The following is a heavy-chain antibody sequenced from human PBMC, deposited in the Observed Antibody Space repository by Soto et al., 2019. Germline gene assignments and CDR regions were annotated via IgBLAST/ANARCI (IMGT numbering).Heavy chain of an antibody. D-gene: IGHD5-12*01. CDR1: GYTFTSYA. V-gene: IGHV1-3*01. Sequence: GASVKVSCKAFGYTFTSYAMHLVRQAPGQRLEWMGWINAGNGNTKYSQKFQGRVTITRDTSASTAYMELSSLRSEDTAVYYCAIGNPYSGYVPPGMDVWGQGTTVTVSS. CDR2: INAGNGNT. J-gene: IGHJ6*02. CDR3: AIGNPYSGYVPPGMDV.